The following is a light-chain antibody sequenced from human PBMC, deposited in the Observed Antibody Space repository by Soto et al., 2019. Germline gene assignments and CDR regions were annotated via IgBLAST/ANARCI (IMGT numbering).Light chain of an antibody. V-gene: IGKV3D-15*01. CDR1: QSVSSN. CDR2: GAS. J-gene: IGKJ5*01. CDR3: QQYNNWPLT. Sequence: IRMKQSPATLSVKQGERATLSCRASQSVSSNLAWYQQKPGQAPRLLIYGASTRATGVPARFSGGGSGTEFTLTITSLQSEDFAVYWCQQYNNWPLTFGPGTLLEVK.